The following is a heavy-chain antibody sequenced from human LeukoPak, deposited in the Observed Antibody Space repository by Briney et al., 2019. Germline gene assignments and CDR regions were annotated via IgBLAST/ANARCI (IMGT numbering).Heavy chain of an antibody. D-gene: IGHD7-27*01. V-gene: IGHV1-8*01. CDR3: VRTPPNWGFDY. CDR2: MSPNSGDT. Sequence: ASVKVSCKASGYTFTSHDINWVRQATGQGLEWMGWMSPNSGDTGYAQKFQGRVTMTSDSSTSTAYMELSSLRSEDTAIYYCVRTPPNWGFDYWGQGTLVTVSS. J-gene: IGHJ4*02. CDR1: GYTFTSHD.